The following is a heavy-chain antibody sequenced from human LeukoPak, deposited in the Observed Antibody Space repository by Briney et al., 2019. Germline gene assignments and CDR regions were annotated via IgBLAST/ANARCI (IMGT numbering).Heavy chain of an antibody. CDR3: ARARGNLVRGYFDY. Sequence: SSVKVSCKASGYTFTSYYMHWVRQAPGQGLEWMGIINPSGGSTSYAQKFQGRVTMTRDTSTSTVYMELSSLTSDATAVYYCARARGNLVRGYFDYWGQGTLVTVSS. J-gene: IGHJ4*02. CDR2: INPSGGST. D-gene: IGHD6-6*01. V-gene: IGHV1-46*03. CDR1: GYTFTSYY.